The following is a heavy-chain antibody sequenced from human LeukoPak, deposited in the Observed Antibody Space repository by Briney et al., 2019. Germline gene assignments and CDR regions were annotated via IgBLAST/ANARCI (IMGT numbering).Heavy chain of an antibody. J-gene: IGHJ3*02. CDR3: ARDRQRWLQNPDAFDI. CDR1: GGSISSSSYY. D-gene: IGHD5-24*01. CDR2: IYYSGST. Sequence: SETLSLTCTVSGGSISSSSYYWGWIRQPPGKGLEWIGSIYYSGSTYYNPSLKSRVTISVDTSKNQFSLKLSSVTPEDTAVYYCARDRQRWLQNPDAFDIWGQGTMVTVSS. V-gene: IGHV4-39*02.